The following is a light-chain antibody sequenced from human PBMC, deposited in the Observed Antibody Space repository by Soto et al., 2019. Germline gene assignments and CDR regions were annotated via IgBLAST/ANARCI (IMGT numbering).Light chain of an antibody. J-gene: IGLJ1*01. CDR2: ANN. V-gene: IGLV1-44*01. CDR3: AAWDDSLNGYV. CDR1: SSNIGSNT. Sequence: QSVLTQPPSASGTPGQRVTISCSGSSSNIGSNTVNWYQQLPGTAPKLLIHANNQLPSGVPDRFSGSKSGTSASLAISWLQSEEADYYCAAWDDSLNGYVFGTGTKLTVL.